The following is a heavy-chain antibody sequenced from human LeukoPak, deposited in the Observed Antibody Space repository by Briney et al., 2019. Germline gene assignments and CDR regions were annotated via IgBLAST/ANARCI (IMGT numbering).Heavy chain of an antibody. D-gene: IGHD3-9*01. CDR1: GYTFTGYY. V-gene: IGHV1-2*02. J-gene: IGHJ4*02. CDR2: INPNSGGT. CDR3: ARDFSHYDILTGYHYYFDY. Sequence: ASVKVSCKASGYTFTGYYMHAVRQAPGQGLEWMGWINPNSGGTNYAQKFQSRVTMTRDTSISTAYMELSRLRSDDTAVYYCARDFSHYDILTGYHYYFDYWGQGTLVTVSS.